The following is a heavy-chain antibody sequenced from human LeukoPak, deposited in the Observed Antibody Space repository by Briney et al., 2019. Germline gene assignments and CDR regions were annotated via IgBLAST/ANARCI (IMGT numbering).Heavy chain of an antibody. V-gene: IGHV3-23*01. CDR2: ISGSGGST. CDR3: AKALYGNQFNWFDP. J-gene: IGHJ5*02. D-gene: IGHD4-23*01. Sequence: GGSLRLSCAASGLTFSSYAMSWVRQAPGKGLEWVSAISGSGGSTYYADSVKGRFTISRDNSKNTLYLQMNSLRAEDTAVYYCAKALYGNQFNWFDPWGQGTLVTVSS. CDR1: GLTFSSYA.